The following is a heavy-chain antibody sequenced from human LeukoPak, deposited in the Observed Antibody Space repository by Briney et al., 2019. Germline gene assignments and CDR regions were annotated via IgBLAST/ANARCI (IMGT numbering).Heavy chain of an antibody. CDR3: ARETYNSGTGN. CDR1: GFTFSDYY. V-gene: IGHV3-11*01. Sequence: GGSLRLSCAASGFTFSDYYMSWIRQAPGKGLEWVAYISGSGSTIYYADSVKGRFSISRDNAKNSLYLQMNSLRAEDTAVYYCARETYNSGTGNWGQGTLVTVSS. J-gene: IGHJ4*02. D-gene: IGHD3-10*01. CDR2: ISGSGSTI.